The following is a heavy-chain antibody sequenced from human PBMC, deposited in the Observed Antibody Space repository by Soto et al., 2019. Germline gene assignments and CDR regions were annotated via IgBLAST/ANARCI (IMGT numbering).Heavy chain of an antibody. CDR1: GFSLSTSGMC. Sequence: SGPTLVNPTQTLTLTCTFSGFSLSTSGMCVNWIRQPPGKALEWLARIDWDDDKYYSTSLKTRLTISKDTSKNQVVLTMTNLDPVDTATFYCARDTLVGGYFDYWGQGTLVTVSS. CDR3: ARDTLVGGYFDY. J-gene: IGHJ4*02. D-gene: IGHD6-13*01. V-gene: IGHV2-70*11. CDR2: IDWDDDK.